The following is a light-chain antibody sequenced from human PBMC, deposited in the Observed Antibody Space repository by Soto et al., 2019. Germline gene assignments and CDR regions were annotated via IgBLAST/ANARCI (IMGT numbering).Light chain of an antibody. J-gene: IGKJ4*01. V-gene: IGKV1-5*03. CDR1: QTINSW. Sequence: DIQMTQSPSTLSASVGDRVTITCRASQTINSWLAWYQQKPGEAPKLLIYKASTLHTGVPSRFSGSGSGTEFTLTISCLQPDDFATYYCQQYNSYSSLTFGGGTKVGIK. CDR2: KAS. CDR3: QQYNSYSSLT.